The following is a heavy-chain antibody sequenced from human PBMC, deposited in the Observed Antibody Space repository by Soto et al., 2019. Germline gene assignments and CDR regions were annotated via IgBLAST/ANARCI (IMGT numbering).Heavy chain of an antibody. V-gene: IGHV4-59*01. CDR2: IYYSGST. Sequence: SETLSLTCTVSGGSISSYYWSWIRQPPGKGLEWIGYIYYSGSTNYNPSLKSRVTISVDTSKNQFSLKLSSVTAADTAVYYCARELWFGELTTNYYGMDVWGQGTTVTAP. CDR3: ARELWFGELTTNYYGMDV. CDR1: GGSISSYY. D-gene: IGHD3-10*01. J-gene: IGHJ6*02.